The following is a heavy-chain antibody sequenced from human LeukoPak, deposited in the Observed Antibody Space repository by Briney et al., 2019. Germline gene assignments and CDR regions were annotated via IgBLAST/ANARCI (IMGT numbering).Heavy chain of an antibody. D-gene: IGHD2-8*01. Sequence: PGGSLRLSCAASGFSFSSYEMNWVRQAPGKGLEWVSHISSGGNTEYYVDSVRGRFTMSRDNAKSLLFLRMNSLRPEDTAVYYCARDTVNGPYVISLDYWGQGALVTVSS. CDR2: ISSGGNTE. CDR3: ARDTVNGPYVISLDY. J-gene: IGHJ4*02. CDR1: GFSFSSYE. V-gene: IGHV3-48*03.